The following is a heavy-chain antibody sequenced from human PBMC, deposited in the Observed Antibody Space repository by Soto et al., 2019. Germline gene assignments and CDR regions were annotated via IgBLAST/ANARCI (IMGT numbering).Heavy chain of an antibody. D-gene: IGHD2-15*01. J-gene: IGHJ6*02. CDR2: ISYDGSNK. V-gene: IGHV3-30*09. CDR1: GFTFSSYA. Sequence: QVQVVESGGGVVQPGRSLRLSCAASGFTFSSYAMHWVRQAPGKGLEWVALISYDGSNKYYADSVKGRFAISRDNSKNTLYLQMNSLRAEATAVYYCARMGLLHGMDVWGQGPTVTVSS. CDR3: ARMGLLHGMDV.